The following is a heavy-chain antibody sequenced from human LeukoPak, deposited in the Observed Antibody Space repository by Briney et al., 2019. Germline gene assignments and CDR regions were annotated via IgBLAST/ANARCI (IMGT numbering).Heavy chain of an antibody. D-gene: IGHD6-19*01. CDR1: GFTFTISA. Sequence: SVKVSCKASGFTFTISAMQWVRQARGQRLEWIGWIVVGSGNTNYAQKFQERVTITRDMSTSTAYMELSSLRSEDTAVHYCAAAEGYSSGWELDYWGQGTLVTVSS. CDR3: AAAEGYSSGWELDY. J-gene: IGHJ4*02. CDR2: IVVGSGNT. V-gene: IGHV1-58*02.